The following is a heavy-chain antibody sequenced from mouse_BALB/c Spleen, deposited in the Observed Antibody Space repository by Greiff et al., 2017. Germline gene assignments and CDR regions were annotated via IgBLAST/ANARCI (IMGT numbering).Heavy chain of an antibody. D-gene: IGHD2-1*01. CDR2: INPSTGYT. Sequence: VQLQESGAELAKPGASVKMSCKASGYTFTSYWMHWVQQSPGQGLEWIGYINPSTGYTEYTQKFKDKATLTADKSSSTAYMQLSSLTSEDSAGYSCARVYHVPRWYAMDYWGQGTSVTVSS. CDR1: GYTFTSYW. CDR3: ARVYHVPRWYAMDY. V-gene: IGHV1-7*01. J-gene: IGHJ4*01.